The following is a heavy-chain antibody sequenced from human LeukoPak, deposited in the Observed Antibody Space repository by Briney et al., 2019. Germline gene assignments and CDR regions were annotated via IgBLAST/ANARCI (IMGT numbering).Heavy chain of an antibody. D-gene: IGHD1-7*01. CDR2: ISGSGGAT. Sequence: GGSLRLSCAASGFIFNNYAMTWVRQAPGKGLEWLSGISGSGGATYYADSVKGRSTISRDNSKNTLYLQMNSLRAEDTAVYYCAKKLYYYDYWGQGTLVTVSS. V-gene: IGHV3-23*01. CDR3: AKKLYYYDY. CDR1: GFIFNNYA. J-gene: IGHJ4*02.